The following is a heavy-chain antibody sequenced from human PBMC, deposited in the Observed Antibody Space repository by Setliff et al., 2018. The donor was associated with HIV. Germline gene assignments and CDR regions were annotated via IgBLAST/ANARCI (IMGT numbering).Heavy chain of an antibody. V-gene: IGHV4-59*02. CDR1: GGSVSSHY. Sequence: PSETLSLTCSVSGGSVSSHYWSWIRQSPGKGLEWIGYIYDSGSFKYNPSLKSRVTISVDTSKNQFSLKLSSVTAADTAVYYCAREKGFGGATGWFDPWGQGTLVTVSS. CDR2: IYDSGSF. J-gene: IGHJ5*02. D-gene: IGHD2-15*01. CDR3: AREKGFGGATGWFDP.